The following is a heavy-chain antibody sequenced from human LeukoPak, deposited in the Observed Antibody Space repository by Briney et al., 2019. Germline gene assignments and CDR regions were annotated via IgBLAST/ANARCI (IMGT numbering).Heavy chain of an antibody. CDR1: GGSVSSGSYY. J-gene: IGHJ1*01. CDR2: IYYSGST. V-gene: IGHV4-61*01. D-gene: IGHD6-19*01. CDR3: ARGSGWYPH. Sequence: PSETLSLTCTVSGGSVSSGSYYWSWIRQPPGKGLEWIGYIYYSGSTNYNPSLKSRVTISVDTSKNQFSLKLSSVTAADTAVYYCARGSGWYPHWGQGTLVTVSS.